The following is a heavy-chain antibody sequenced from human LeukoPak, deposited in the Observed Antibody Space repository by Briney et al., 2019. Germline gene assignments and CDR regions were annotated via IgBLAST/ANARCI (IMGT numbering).Heavy chain of an antibody. Sequence: ASVKVSCKASGYTFASYYMHWVRQAPGQGLEWMGIINPSGGSTTYAQKFQGRVTMTRDTSTSTVYMELSSLRSEDTAVYYCATSRDYYDGMDVWGQGTTVTVSS. CDR2: INPSGGST. J-gene: IGHJ6*02. V-gene: IGHV1-46*01. CDR3: ATSRDYYDGMDV. CDR1: GYTFASYY.